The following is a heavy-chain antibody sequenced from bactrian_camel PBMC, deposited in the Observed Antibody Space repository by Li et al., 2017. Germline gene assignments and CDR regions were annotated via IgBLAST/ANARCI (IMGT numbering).Heavy chain of an antibody. Sequence: HVQLVESGGGSVQAGGSLRLSCVGSGYAGRRFCMAWFRQAPGKEREGVAAIDSDGTLDYADSVKGRFTISKDNAADTIYLQMNSLRPEDTALYNCAAEITGGGDYCSTVLRKAELSYWGQGTQVTVS. D-gene: IGHD4*01. J-gene: IGHJ4*01. CDR1: GYAGRRFC. V-gene: IGHV3S55*01. CDR2: IDSDGTL. CDR3: AAEITGGGDYCSTVLRKAELSY.